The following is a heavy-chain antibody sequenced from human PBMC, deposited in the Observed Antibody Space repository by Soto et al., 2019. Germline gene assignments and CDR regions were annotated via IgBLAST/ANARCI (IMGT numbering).Heavy chain of an antibody. J-gene: IGHJ2*01. CDR3: ARGVTIFGVVGYFDL. CDR2: IYYSGST. V-gene: IGHV4-30-4*01. Sequence: SETLSLTCTVSGGSISSGDYYWSWIRQPPGKGLEWIGYIYYSGSTYYNPSLKSRVTISVDTSKNQFSLKLSSVIAADTAVYYCARGVTIFGVVGYFDLWGRGTLVTVSS. D-gene: IGHD3-3*01. CDR1: GGSISSGDYY.